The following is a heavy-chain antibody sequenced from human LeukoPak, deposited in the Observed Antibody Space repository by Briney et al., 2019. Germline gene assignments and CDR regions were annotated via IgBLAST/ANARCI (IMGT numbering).Heavy chain of an antibody. V-gene: IGHV3-30*02. CDR3: AKISSSAESNFDY. CDR1: GFTFSTYA. CDR2: IWPDGSKK. D-gene: IGHD6-25*01. Sequence: GGSLRLSCAASGFTFSTYAMHWVRQAPGKGLERVAFIWPDGSKKYYADSVKGRFAISRENSKNTVYLQMNDLRPEDTALYFCAKISSSAESNFDYWGQGTLLTVSS. J-gene: IGHJ4*02.